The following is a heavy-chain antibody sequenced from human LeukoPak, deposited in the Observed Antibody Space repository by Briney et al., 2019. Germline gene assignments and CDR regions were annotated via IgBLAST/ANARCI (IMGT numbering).Heavy chain of an antibody. CDR1: GFTFSSYS. D-gene: IGHD3-9*01. V-gene: IGHV3-21*01. CDR3: ARSYYDILTGYLY. CDR2: ISSSSSYI. J-gene: IGHJ4*02. Sequence: PGGSLRLSCAASGFTFSSYSMNWVRQAPGKGLEWVSSISSSSSYIYYADSVKGRFTISRDNAKNSLYLQMNSLRAEDTAVYYCARSYYDILTGYLYWGQGTLVTVSS.